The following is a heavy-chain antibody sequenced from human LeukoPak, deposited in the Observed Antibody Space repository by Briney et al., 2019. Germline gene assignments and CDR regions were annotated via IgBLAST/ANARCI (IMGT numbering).Heavy chain of an antibody. D-gene: IGHD6-13*01. CDR3: ARGPYTSSWYAYNFFDP. CDR1: GGSISSSSYY. V-gene: IGHV4-39*07. CDR2: IYDSGST. Sequence: SETLSLTCTVSGGSISSSSYYWGWIRQPPGKGLEWIGSIYDSGSTYYNPSLKSRVTISVDTSKNQFSLKVNSVTAADTAVYYCARGPYTSSWYAYNFFDPWGQGTLVTVSS. J-gene: IGHJ5*02.